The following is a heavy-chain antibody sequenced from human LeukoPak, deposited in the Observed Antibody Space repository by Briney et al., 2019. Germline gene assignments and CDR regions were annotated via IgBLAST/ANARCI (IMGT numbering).Heavy chain of an antibody. CDR1: GYIFTNYG. D-gene: IGHD3-22*01. J-gene: IGHJ4*02. V-gene: IGHV1-18*01. CDR2: ISPYNVNT. CDR3: ARSSSYYWTY. Sequence: ASVKVSCKASGYIFTNYGFTWVRQPPGQGLEWMGWISPYNVNTRYAQKFQGRVTLTADTSTNTAYMELRSLTSDDTATYYCARSSSYYWTYWGQGTLVTVSS.